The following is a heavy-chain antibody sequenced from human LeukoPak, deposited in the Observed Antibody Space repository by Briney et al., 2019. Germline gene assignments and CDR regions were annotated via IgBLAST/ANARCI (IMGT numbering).Heavy chain of an antibody. Sequence: PGGSLRLSCAASGFTFNNYAMSWVRQAPGKGLEWVAAITGSGGSRYYADSVKGRFTISRDNSKNTLYLQINSLRAEDTAVYYCAKDRPNSGWYGRYYFDYWGQGTLVTVPS. CDR3: AKDRPNSGWYGRYYFDY. D-gene: IGHD6-19*01. V-gene: IGHV3-23*01. J-gene: IGHJ4*02. CDR2: ITGSGGSR. CDR1: GFTFNNYA.